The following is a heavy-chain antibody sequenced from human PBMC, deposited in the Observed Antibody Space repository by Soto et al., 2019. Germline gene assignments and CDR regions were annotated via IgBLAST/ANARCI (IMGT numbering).Heavy chain of an antibody. V-gene: IGHV4-59*01. CDR1: GGSISSYY. CDR2: IYYSGST. Sequence: PSETLSLTCTVSGGSISSYYWSWIRQPPGKGLEWIGYIYYSGSTNYNPSLKSRVTISVDTSKNQFSLKLSSVTAADTAVYYCAREGAAGDDYYYYGMDVWGQGTTVTVSS. D-gene: IGHD6-25*01. CDR3: AREGAAGDDYYYYGMDV. J-gene: IGHJ6*02.